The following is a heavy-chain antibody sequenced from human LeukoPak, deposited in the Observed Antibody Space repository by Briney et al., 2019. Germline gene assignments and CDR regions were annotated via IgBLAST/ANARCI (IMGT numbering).Heavy chain of an antibody. J-gene: IGHJ4*02. Sequence: GGSLRLSCVASGFTFSSYWMSWVRQAPGKGLEWVANIKQDGSEKYYVDSVKGRFTISRDNAKNSLYLQMNSLRAEDTAVYYCARDTNLDFDWLSHLDYWGQGTLVTVSS. CDR2: IKQDGSEK. CDR3: ARDTNLDFDWLSHLDY. V-gene: IGHV3-7*01. CDR1: GFTFSSYW. D-gene: IGHD3-9*01.